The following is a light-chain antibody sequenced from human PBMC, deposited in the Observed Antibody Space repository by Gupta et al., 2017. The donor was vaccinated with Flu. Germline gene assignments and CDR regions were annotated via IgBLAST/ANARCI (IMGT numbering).Light chain of an antibody. V-gene: IGKV3-11*01. CDR3: QQRSNWPPMYT. CDR2: DAS. Sequence: TLSLSPGERATLSCRASQSVSSYLAWYQQKPGQAPRPLIYDASNRATGIPARFSGSGSGTDFTLTISSLEPEDFAVYYCQQRSNWPPMYTFGQGTKLEIK. CDR1: QSVSSY. J-gene: IGKJ2*01.